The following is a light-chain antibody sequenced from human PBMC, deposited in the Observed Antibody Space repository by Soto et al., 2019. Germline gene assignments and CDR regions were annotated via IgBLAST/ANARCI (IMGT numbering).Light chain of an antibody. CDR1: QSLNRD. V-gene: IGKV3-15*01. Sequence: EIVMTQSPATLSVSPGERATLSCRASQSLNRDLAWYQQRPGQSPRLLIFGASIRAAGIPARFSGSGSGTRFTLPTDRLQSEDFPLFYCQQNLKGRGTFGQGTKVET. CDR2: GAS. J-gene: IGKJ1*01. CDR3: QQNLKGRGT.